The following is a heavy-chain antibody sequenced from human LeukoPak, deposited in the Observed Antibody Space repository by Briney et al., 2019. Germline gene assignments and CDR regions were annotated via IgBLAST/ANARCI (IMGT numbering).Heavy chain of an antibody. D-gene: IGHD5-18*01. CDR2: ISYDRSKK. Sequence: GGSLRLSCAASGFTFSSYAIHWVRQAPGKGLEWVADISYDRSKKYYADSVKGRFTISRDNSKNTLYLQMNSLRTEDTALYYCAKNGQGRYSYSTFDYWGQGTLVTVSS. J-gene: IGHJ4*02. CDR1: GFTFSSYA. V-gene: IGHV3-30*18. CDR3: AKNGQGRYSYSTFDY.